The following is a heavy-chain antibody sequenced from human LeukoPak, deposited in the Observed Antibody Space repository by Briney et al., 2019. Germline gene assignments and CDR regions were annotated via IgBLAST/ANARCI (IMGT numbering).Heavy chain of an antibody. Sequence: ASVKVSCKASGYTFTSYDINWLRQATGQGLEWMGWMNPNSGNTGYAQKFQGRVTMTRNTSISTAYMELSSLRSEDTAVYYCARYYDSSGLEFGYWGQGTLVTVSS. D-gene: IGHD3-22*01. J-gene: IGHJ4*02. CDR3: ARYYDSSGLEFGY. V-gene: IGHV1-8*01. CDR1: GYTFTSYD. CDR2: MNPNSGNT.